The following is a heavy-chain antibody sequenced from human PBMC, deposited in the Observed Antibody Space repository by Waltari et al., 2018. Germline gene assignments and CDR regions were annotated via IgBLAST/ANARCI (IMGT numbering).Heavy chain of an antibody. CDR1: GSTFTGRH. CDR3: AREATHSYYYFLDV. CDR2: IKPNSGVT. J-gene: IGHJ6*03. Sequence: QVQLVQSGAEVKKPGASVKVSCEASGSTFTGRHLHWVRQAPGQGLEWMGRIKPNSGVTDYAQKFQDRVTMTRDTSSSTAYMELSGLRSDDTAVYYCAREATHSYYYFLDVWGKGTTVTVSS. V-gene: IGHV1-2*06.